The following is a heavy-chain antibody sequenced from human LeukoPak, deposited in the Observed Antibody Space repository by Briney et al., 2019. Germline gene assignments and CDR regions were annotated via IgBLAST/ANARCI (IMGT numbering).Heavy chain of an antibody. V-gene: IGHV3-66*02. CDR3: ARGSLSFHLNYYYGMDV. D-gene: IGHD3-16*02. J-gene: IGHJ6*02. CDR1: GFTVSSNY. Sequence: GGSLRLSCAASGFTVSSNYMSWVRQAPGKGLEWVSVIYSGGSTYYADSVKGRFTISRDNSKNTLYLQMNSLRAEDTAVYYCARGSLSFHLNYYYGMDVWGQGTTVTVSS. CDR2: IYSGGST.